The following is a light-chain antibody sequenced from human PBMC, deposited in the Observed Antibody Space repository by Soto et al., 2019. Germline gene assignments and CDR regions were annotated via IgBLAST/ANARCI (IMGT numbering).Light chain of an antibody. CDR1: QSVSSSF. V-gene: IGKV3-20*01. Sequence: EIVLTQSPGTLSLSPGERATLSCRASQSVSSSFLAWYQQKPGQAPSLLIYGASSRATGIPDRFSGSGSGTDITLTISRLEPEYVAVYYWQQYGSSPLTFGGGTKVEIK. J-gene: IGKJ4*01. CDR3: QQYGSSPLT. CDR2: GAS.